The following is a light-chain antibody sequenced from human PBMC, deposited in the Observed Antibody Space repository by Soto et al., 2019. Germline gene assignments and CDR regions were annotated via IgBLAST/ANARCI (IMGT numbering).Light chain of an antibody. Sequence: QSVLNQPASVSGSPGQSVTISCTATSSDVENYKLVSWYQQHPGKAPKLIIYEVTKRPSGVSNRFSGSKSANTASLTISGLQPEDEADYYCCSNVGSYVFGTGTKLTVL. CDR1: SSDVENYKL. V-gene: IGLV2-23*02. CDR2: EVT. CDR3: CSNVGSYV. J-gene: IGLJ1*01.